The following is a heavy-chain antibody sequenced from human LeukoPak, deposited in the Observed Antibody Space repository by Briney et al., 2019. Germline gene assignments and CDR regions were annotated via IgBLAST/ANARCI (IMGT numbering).Heavy chain of an antibody. CDR1: GGSFSGYY. V-gene: IGHV4-34*01. J-gene: IGHJ4*02. D-gene: IGHD6-13*01. CDR2: INHSGST. CDR3: ARGRVAAAGIDY. Sequence: PSETLSLTCAVYGGSFSGYYWSWIRQPPGKGLEWIGEINHSGSTNYNPSLKSRVTISVDTSKNQFSLKLSSVTAADTAVYYCARGRVAAAGIDYWGQGTLVTVSS.